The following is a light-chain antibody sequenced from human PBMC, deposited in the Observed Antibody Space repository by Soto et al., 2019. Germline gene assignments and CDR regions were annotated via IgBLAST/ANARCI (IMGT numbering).Light chain of an antibody. CDR3: QQYNSST. CDR1: QSIRSW. J-gene: IGKJ1*01. V-gene: IGKV1-5*03. Sequence: DIQMTQSPSTLSASVGDRVTITCGASQSIRSWLAWYQQKPGKAPKLLIYKASSLESGVPSRFSGSGSGTEFTLTISSLQPDDFATYYCQQYNSSTFGQGTKVEIK. CDR2: KAS.